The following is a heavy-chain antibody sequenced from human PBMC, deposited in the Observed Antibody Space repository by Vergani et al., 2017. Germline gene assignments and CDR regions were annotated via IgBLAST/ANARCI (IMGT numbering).Heavy chain of an antibody. CDR2: ISYDGSNK. J-gene: IGHJ3*02. D-gene: IGHD3-9*01. Sequence: QVQLVESGGGVVQPGRSLRLSCAASGFTFSSYGMHWVRQAPGKGLEWVAVISYDGSNKYYADSVKGRFTISRDNSKNTLYLQMNSLRAEDTAVYYCARDLKVDYDILTGPRDAFDIWRQGTMVTVSS. V-gene: IGHV3-30*03. CDR3: ARDLKVDYDILTGPRDAFDI. CDR1: GFTFSSYG.